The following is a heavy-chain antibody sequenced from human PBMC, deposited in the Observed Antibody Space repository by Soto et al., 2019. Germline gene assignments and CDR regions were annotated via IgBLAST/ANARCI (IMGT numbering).Heavy chain of an antibody. CDR1: GGTFCSYA. CDR2: IIPIFGTA. V-gene: IGHV1-69*01. CDR3: ARALFIXXXXNXVXXXYXXXGXYPFDY. D-gene: IGHD2-8*01. J-gene: IGHJ4*02. Sequence: KVSCKASGGTFCSYAISWVRQAPGQGLEWMGGIIPIFGTANYAQKFQGRVTITADESTSTAYMELSSLRSEDTAVYYCARALFIXXXXNXVXXXYXXXGXYPFDYWGQXTLXTV.